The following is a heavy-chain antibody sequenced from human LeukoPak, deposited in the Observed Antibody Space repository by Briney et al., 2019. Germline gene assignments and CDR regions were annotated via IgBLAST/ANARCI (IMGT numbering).Heavy chain of an antibody. CDR2: ISSSSSTI. V-gene: IGHV3-48*01. D-gene: IGHD6-13*01. CDR1: GFTFSSYE. J-gene: IGHJ4*02. CDR3: ARDLMGGAAAGTPRGDY. Sequence: GGSLRLSCAASGFTFSSYEMNWVRQAPGKGLEWVSYISSSSSTIYYADSVKGRFTISRDNAKNSLYLQMNSLRAEDTAVYYCARDLMGGAAAGTPRGDYWGQGTLVTVSS.